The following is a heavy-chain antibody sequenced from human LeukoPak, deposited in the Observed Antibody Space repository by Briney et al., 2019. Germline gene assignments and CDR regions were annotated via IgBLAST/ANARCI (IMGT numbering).Heavy chain of an antibody. D-gene: IGHD6-13*01. V-gene: IGHV3-7*01. CDR3: ASGRQLGY. Sequence: RGSLRLSCAASGFTFSNYWMSWVRQAPGKGLEWVANIKQDGSEKYYVDSVKGRFTISRDNDKNSLYLQMNSLRAEDAAVYYCASGRQLGYWGQGTLVTVSS. CDR2: IKQDGSEK. CDR1: GFTFSNYW. J-gene: IGHJ4*02.